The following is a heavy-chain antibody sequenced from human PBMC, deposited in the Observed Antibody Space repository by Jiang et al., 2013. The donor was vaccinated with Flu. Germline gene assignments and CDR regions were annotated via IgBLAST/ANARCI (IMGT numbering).Heavy chain of an antibody. CDR2: INPTGGAA. V-gene: IGHV1-46*01. CDR1: GYPFTAYF. J-gene: IGHJ5*02. CDR3: ARDAVVATATAWFDP. Sequence: TCKASGYPFTAYFIHWVRQAPGQRLEWMGIINPTGGAADYAQKFQGRVTMTSDTSTSTVYMELGNLRSDDTAVYYCARDAVVATATAWFDPWGQGTLVTSP. D-gene: IGHD2-15*01.